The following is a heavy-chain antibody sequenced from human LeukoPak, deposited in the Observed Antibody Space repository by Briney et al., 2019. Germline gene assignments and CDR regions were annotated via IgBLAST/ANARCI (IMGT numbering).Heavy chain of an antibody. J-gene: IGHJ5*02. D-gene: IGHD3-10*01. V-gene: IGHV1-18*01. Sequence: ASVKVSCKASGYTFTSYGISWVRQAPGQGLEWMGWISGYNGKTKHAQNLQGRVTMTTDTSTSTAYMELRSLRSDDTAVYYCARDAREVLFWFGEFFPWGQGTLVTVSS. CDR2: ISGYNGKT. CDR1: GYTFTSYG. CDR3: ARDAREVLFWFGEFFP.